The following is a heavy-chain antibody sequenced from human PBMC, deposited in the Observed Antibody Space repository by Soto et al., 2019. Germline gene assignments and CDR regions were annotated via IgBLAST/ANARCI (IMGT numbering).Heavy chain of an antibody. CDR2: IRSKANSYAT. V-gene: IGHV3-73*01. CDR1: GFTFSGSA. CDR3: TRLPGWYYYDSSGYPYYYYYGMDV. Sequence: EVQLVESGGGLVQPGGSLKLSCAASGFTFSGSAMHWVRQASGKGLEWVGRIRSKANSYATAYAASVKGRFTISRDDSKNTAYLQMNSLKTEDTAVYYCTRLPGWYYYDSSGYPYYYYYGMDVWGQGTTVTVSS. D-gene: IGHD3-22*01. J-gene: IGHJ6*02.